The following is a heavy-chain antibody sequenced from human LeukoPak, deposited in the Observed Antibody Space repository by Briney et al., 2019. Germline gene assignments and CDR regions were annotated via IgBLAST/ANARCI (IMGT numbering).Heavy chain of an antibody. CDR2: IWNDESAE. J-gene: IGHJ4*02. D-gene: IGHD6-19*01. Sequence: GGSLRLSGAASGFSFSSYGMYWVRQAPGKGLEGVAVIWNDESAEFYGDSVKGRFSISRDNSKNTLYLQMDRLRVEDTARYYCAKDHRGGWSGYFDSWGQGALVTVSS. V-gene: IGHV3-33*06. CDR1: GFSFSSYG. CDR3: AKDHRGGWSGYFDS.